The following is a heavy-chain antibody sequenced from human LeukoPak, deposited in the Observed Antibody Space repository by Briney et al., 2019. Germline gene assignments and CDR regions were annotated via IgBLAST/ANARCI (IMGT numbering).Heavy chain of an antibody. CDR1: GGSISSSSSY. CDR3: ARGRRGTAMGYFDY. J-gene: IGHJ4*02. CDR2: IYYSGST. Sequence: PSKTLSLTCTVSGGSISSSSSYWGWIRQPPGKGLEWIGSIYYSGSTYYNPSLKSRVTISVDTSKNQFSLKLGSVTAADTAVYYCARGRRGTAMGYFDYWGQGTLVTVSS. D-gene: IGHD5-18*01. V-gene: IGHV4-39*01.